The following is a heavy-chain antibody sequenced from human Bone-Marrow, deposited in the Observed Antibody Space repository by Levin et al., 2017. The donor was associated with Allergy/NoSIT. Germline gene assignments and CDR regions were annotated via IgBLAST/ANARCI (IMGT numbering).Heavy chain of an antibody. CDR3: ATRPHSSGWYLTLDY. D-gene: IGHD6-19*01. V-gene: IGHV4-39*01. CDR2: IYYSGST. CDR1: GGSISSSSYY. Sequence: SETLSLTCTVSGGSISSSSYYWGWIRQPPGKGLEWIGSIYYSGSTYYNPSLKSRVTISVDTSKNQFSLKLSSVTAADTAVYYCATRPHSSGWYLTLDYWGQGTLVTVSS. J-gene: IGHJ4*02.